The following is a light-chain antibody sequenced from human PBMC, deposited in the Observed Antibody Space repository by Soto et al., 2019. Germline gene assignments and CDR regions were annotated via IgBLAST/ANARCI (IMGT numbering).Light chain of an antibody. V-gene: IGKV1-39*01. CDR1: QTITKY. CDR3: QQSYITPWT. Sequence: DIQMTQSPSSLSASVGDRVTITCRASQTITKYLNWYQQKAGKAPNLLIYEASSLLNGVPSRFRGSGSGTDFTLTFIGLQPEDFATYYCQQSYITPWTFGQGTKVEIK. CDR2: EAS. J-gene: IGKJ1*01.